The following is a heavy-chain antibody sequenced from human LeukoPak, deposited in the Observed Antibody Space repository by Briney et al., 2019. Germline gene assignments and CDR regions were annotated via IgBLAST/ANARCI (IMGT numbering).Heavy chain of an antibody. CDR1: GGSISSSSYY. CDR2: IYYSGST. V-gene: IGHV4-61*05. D-gene: IGHD5-12*01. J-gene: IGHJ4*02. Sequence: SETLSLTCTVSGGSISSSSYYWSWIRQPPGKGLEWIGYIYYSGSTNYNPSLKSRVTISVDTSKNQFPLRLSSVTAADTAVYYCARHFSRGYSGYDYDYWGQGTLVTVSS. CDR3: ARHFSRGYSGYDYDY.